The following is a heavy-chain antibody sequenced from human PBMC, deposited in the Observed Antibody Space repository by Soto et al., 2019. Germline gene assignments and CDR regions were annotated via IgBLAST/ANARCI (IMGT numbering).Heavy chain of an antibody. J-gene: IGHJ5*02. D-gene: IGHD2-2*02. V-gene: IGHV3-74*01. CDR2: INSDGTTT. CDR3: ARDHCSTTSCYTVWFDP. CDR1: GFTFSNYW. Sequence: QPGGSLRLSCAASGFTFSNYWMHWVRQAPGKGLVWVSRINSDGTTTDYADSVKGRFTISRDNAKNTLYLQMNSLRAEDTAVYYCARDHCSTTSCYTVWFDPWGQGTLVTVSS.